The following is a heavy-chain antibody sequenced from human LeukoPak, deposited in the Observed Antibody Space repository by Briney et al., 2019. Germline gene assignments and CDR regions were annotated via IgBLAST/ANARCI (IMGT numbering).Heavy chain of an antibody. Sequence: GGSLRLSCAASGFTFSTYWMYWVRQAPGKGLEWVANIKQDGSHKYYVDSVKGRFTISRDNAKNSLYLQMSSLRVEDTAAYYCVREEGYWGQGTLVTVSS. V-gene: IGHV3-7*01. CDR1: GFTFSTYW. J-gene: IGHJ4*02. CDR3: VREEGY. CDR2: IKQDGSHK.